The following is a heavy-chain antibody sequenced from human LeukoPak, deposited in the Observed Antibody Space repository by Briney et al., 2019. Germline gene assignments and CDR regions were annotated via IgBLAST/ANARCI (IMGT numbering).Heavy chain of an antibody. CDR2: INQDGSQK. V-gene: IGHV3-7*05. CDR3: ATNYAYLSYTEY. CDR1: GFAFNMYS. J-gene: IGHJ4*02. D-gene: IGHD3-16*01. Sequence: GGSLRLSCVASGFAFNMYSMSWVRQAPGKGLEWVANINQDGSQKKYVDSVKGRFTISRDNAKSSLYLQMNSLRAEDTAVYYCATNYAYLSYTEYWGQGALVTVSS.